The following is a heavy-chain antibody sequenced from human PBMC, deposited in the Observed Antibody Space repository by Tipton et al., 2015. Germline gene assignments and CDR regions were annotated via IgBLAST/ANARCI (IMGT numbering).Heavy chain of an antibody. D-gene: IGHD1-26*01. Sequence: SLRLSCAVSGFTFSSYGMHWVRQAPGGGPEWISYISSSGSIIHYADSVRGRFTISRDRASLYLQMNSLTDEDTAVYYCARYGTPSSNYWFFDLWGRGTLVTVSS. CDR3: ARYGTPSSNYWFFDL. V-gene: IGHV3-48*02. CDR1: GFTFSSYG. J-gene: IGHJ2*01. CDR2: ISSSGSII.